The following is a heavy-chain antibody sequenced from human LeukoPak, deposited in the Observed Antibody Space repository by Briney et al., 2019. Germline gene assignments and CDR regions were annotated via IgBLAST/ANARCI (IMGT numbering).Heavy chain of an antibody. CDR1: GGTFSSYA. CDR3: ARGHFNSGSYYLFDY. V-gene: IGHV1-69*05. D-gene: IGHD1-26*01. J-gene: IGHJ4*02. CDR2: IIPIFGTA. Sequence: GASVKVSCKASGGTFSSYAISWVRQAPGQAREWMGGIIPIFGTANYAQKFQGRVTITTDESTSTAYMELSSLRSEDTAVYYCARGHFNSGSYYLFDYWGQGTLVTVSS.